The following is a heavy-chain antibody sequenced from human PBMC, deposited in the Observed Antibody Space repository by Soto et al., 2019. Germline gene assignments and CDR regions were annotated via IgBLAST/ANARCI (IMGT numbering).Heavy chain of an antibody. J-gene: IGHJ4*02. CDR1: GGTFSSYA. CDR2: IIPIFGTA. D-gene: IGHD6-19*01. Sequence: ASVKVSCKASGGTFSSYAISWVRQAPGQGLEWMGGIIPIFGTANYAQKFQGRVTITADESTSTAYMELSSLRSEDTAVYYCAPSTSGWYSDYWGQGTLVTVSS. CDR3: APSTSGWYSDY. V-gene: IGHV1-69*13.